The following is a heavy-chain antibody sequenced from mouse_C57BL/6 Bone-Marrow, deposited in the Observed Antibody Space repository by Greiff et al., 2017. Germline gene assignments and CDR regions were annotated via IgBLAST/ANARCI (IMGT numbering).Heavy chain of an antibody. Sequence: QVQLQQPGAELVRPGTSVKMSCKASGYTFTSYWMHWVKQRPGQGLEWIGVIDPSDSSTNYNQKFKGKATLTVDTSSSTAYMQLCSLTSEDSAVYYCARILGYAMDYWGQGTSVTVSS. CDR2: IDPSDSST. CDR3: ARILGYAMDY. CDR1: GYTFTSYW. D-gene: IGHD3-1*01. J-gene: IGHJ4*01. V-gene: IGHV1-59*01.